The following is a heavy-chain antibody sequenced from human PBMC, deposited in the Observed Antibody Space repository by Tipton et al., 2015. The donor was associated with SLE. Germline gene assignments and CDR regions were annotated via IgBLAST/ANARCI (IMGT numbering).Heavy chain of an antibody. J-gene: IGHJ3*02. CDR3: ARGGSGGDAFDI. CDR1: GGSISSYY. V-gene: IGHV4-34*01. D-gene: IGHD2-15*01. Sequence: LRLSCTVSGGSISSYYWSWIRQPPGKGLEWIGEINHSGSTNYNPSLKSRVTISVDTSKNQFSLKLSSVTAADTAVYYCARGGSGGDAFDIWGQGTMVTVSS. CDR2: INHSGST.